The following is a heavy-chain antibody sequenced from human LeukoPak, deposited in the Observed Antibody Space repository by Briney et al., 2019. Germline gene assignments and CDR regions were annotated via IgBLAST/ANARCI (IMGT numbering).Heavy chain of an antibody. CDR1: GYTFTSYD. CDR2: MNPNSGNT. D-gene: IGHD3-3*01. Sequence: GASVKVSCKASGYTFTSYDINWVRQATGQGLEWMGWMNPNSGNTGYAQKFQGRVTMTRNTSISTAYMDLSSLRSEDTAVYYCARVGYDFWSGYSNWFDPWGQGTLVTVSS. J-gene: IGHJ5*02. V-gene: IGHV1-8*01. CDR3: ARVGYDFWSGYSNWFDP.